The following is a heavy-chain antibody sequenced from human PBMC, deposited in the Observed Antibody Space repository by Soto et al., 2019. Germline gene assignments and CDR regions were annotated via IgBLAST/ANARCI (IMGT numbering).Heavy chain of an antibody. CDR3: ASDILTGPNWFDP. D-gene: IGHD3-9*01. V-gene: IGHV1-69*06. J-gene: IGHJ5*02. Sequence: RASVKVSCKASGGTFSSYAISWVRQAPGQGLEWMGGIIPIFGTANYAQKFQGRVTITADKSTSTAYMELSSLRSEDTAVYYGASDILTGPNWFDPWGQGTLVTVSS. CDR2: IIPIFGTA. CDR1: GGTFSSYA.